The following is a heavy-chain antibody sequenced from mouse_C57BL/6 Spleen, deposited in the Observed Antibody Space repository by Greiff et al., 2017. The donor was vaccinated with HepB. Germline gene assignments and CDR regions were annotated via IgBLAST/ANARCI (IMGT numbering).Heavy chain of an antibody. Sequence: VQLQQPGAELVKPGASVKLSCKASGYTFTSYWMHWVKQRPGQGLEWIGMIHPNSGSTNYNEKFKSKATLTVDKSSSTAYMQLSSLTSEDSAVYYGARPRHYGSSAFAYWGQGTLVTVSA. V-gene: IGHV1-64*01. CDR1: GYTFTSYW. CDR3: ARPRHYGSSAFAY. J-gene: IGHJ3*01. CDR2: IHPNSGST. D-gene: IGHD1-1*01.